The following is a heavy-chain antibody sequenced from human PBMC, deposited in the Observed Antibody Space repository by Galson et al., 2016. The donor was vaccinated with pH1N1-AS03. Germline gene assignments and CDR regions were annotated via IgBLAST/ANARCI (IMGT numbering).Heavy chain of an antibody. CDR1: DGSIRSYF. J-gene: IGHJ4*02. Sequence: LSLTCSVSDGSIRSYFWSWIRQAPGKRLEWIGNILHGGSTKYNPTLKSRVTMSTDTFKNQISLRLNSVIAADTAVNYCARDPSWFGEELYYFDYWSQGKMVTVSS. V-gene: IGHV4-59*01. CDR2: ILHGGST. CDR3: ARDPSWFGEELYYFDY. D-gene: IGHD3-10*01.